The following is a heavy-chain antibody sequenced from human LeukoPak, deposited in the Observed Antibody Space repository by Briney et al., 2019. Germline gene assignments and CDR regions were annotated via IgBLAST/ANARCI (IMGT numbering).Heavy chain of an antibody. CDR1: GSNFTSYW. V-gene: IGHV5-51*01. J-gene: IGHJ4*02. Sequence: LGGSLQISGQGSGSNFTSYWIGWVGQLPGKGLEGMGIIYPGDSDTRYSPSCQGQVTISADQSISTAYLQWSSLKASDTAMYYCARRGYDILTGYEMDYYFDYWGQGTLVTVSS. D-gene: IGHD3-9*01. CDR2: IYPGDSDT. CDR3: ARRGYDILTGYEMDYYFDY.